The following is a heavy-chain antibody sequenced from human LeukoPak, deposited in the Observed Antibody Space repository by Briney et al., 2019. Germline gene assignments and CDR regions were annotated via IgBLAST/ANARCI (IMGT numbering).Heavy chain of an antibody. CDR1: GFTFSSYA. CDR2: ISGSGGST. J-gene: IGHJ4*02. Sequence: GGSLRLSCAASGFTFSSYAMSWVRQAPGKGLEWVSAISGSGGSTYYADSVKGRFTISRDNSKNTLYLQMNSLRAEDTAVYYCAKASRIAVAGLLKDYWGQGTLVTVSS. CDR3: AKASRIAVAGLLKDY. D-gene: IGHD6-19*01. V-gene: IGHV3-23*01.